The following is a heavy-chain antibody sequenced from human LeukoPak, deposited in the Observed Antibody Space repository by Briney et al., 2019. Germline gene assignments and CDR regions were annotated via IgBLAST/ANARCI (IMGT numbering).Heavy chain of an antibody. J-gene: IGHJ5*02. Sequence: QPGGSLRLSCAASGFTFSSYGMSWVRQAPGKGLEWVSAISGNGGNTYYADSVKGRFTISRDTSNNMLYLQMNSLRAGDTAVYYCAKGGSTGGPNWSDPWGQGTLVTVSS. V-gene: IGHV3-23*01. CDR2: ISGNGGNT. CDR3: AKGGSTGGPNWSDP. D-gene: IGHD2-15*01. CDR1: GFTFSSYG.